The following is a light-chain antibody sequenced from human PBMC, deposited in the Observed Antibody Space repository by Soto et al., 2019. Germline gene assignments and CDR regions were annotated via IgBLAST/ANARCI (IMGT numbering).Light chain of an antibody. Sequence: QSVLTQPPSASGIPGQRVTISCSGTTSNIGTNSVNWYQQVPGTAPKFLIYSNSERPSGVPERFSGSKSGTSASLAISGLQAEDEADYYCAAWDDSLNGPVFGGGTKLTVL. CDR1: TSNIGTNS. V-gene: IGLV1-44*01. CDR3: AAWDDSLNGPV. CDR2: SNS. J-gene: IGLJ3*02.